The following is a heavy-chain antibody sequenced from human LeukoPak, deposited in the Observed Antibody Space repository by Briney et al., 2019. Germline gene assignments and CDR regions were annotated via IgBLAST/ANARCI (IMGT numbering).Heavy chain of an antibody. CDR2: INNDGSGT. CDR3: VRGGESTWS. V-gene: IGHV3-74*01. D-gene: IGHD2-15*01. Sequence: GGSLRLSCAASGFTFSTYWIHWVRQVPGKGPVWVSRINNDGSGTTYADSVKGRFTISRDDAKNTLYLQMNSLRAEDTAVYYCVRGGESTWSWGQGTLVTVSS. J-gene: IGHJ5*02. CDR1: GFTFSTYW.